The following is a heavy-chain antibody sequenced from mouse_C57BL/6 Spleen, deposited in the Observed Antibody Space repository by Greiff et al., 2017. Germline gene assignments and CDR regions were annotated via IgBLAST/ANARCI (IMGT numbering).Heavy chain of an antibody. CDR1: GFTFSSYT. CDR2: ISGGGGNT. J-gene: IGHJ2*01. CDR3: AQTAQDYFDY. Sequence: EVQLVESGGGLVKPGGSLKLSCAASGFTFSSYTMSWVRQTPEKRLEWVATISGGGGNTYYPDSVKGRFAISRDNAKNTLYLQMSSLRSEDTALYYCAQTAQDYFDYGGQGTTLTVSS. D-gene: IGHD3-2*02. V-gene: IGHV5-9*01.